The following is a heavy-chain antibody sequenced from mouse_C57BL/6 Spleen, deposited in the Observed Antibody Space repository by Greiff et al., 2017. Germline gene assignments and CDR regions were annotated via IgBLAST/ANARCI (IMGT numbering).Heavy chain of an antibody. Sequence: LVESGAELVKPGASVKISCKASGYAFSSYWMNWVKQRPGKGLEWIGQIYPGDGDTNYNGKFKGKATLTADKSSSTAYMQLSSLTSEDSAVYFSARTSTMVTDYFDYWGQGTTLTVSS. J-gene: IGHJ2*01. CDR3: ARTSTMVTDYFDY. CDR1: GYAFSSYW. V-gene: IGHV1-80*01. CDR2: IYPGDGDT. D-gene: IGHD2-2*01.